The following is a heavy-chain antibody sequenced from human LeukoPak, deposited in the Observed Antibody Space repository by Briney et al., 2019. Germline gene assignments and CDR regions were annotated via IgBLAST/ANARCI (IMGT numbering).Heavy chain of an antibody. CDR2: IYSGGNT. Sequence: GGSLRLSCTVSGFTVSSNSMSWVRQAPGKGLEWVSFIYSGGNTHYSDSVKGRFTISRDNAKNSLYLQMNSLRAEDTAVYYCARVPAGYGYGPWEWDYYQYMDVWGTGTTVTVSS. CDR1: GFTVSSNS. D-gene: IGHD5-18*01. V-gene: IGHV3-53*01. CDR3: ARVPAGYGYGPWEWDYYQYMDV. J-gene: IGHJ6*03.